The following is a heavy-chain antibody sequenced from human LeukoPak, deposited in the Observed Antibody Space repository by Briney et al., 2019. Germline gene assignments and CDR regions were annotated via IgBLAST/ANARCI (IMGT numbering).Heavy chain of an antibody. Sequence: GGSLRLSCAASGFTFSSYWVHWVRQAPGKGLVWVSRINSDGSSTSYADSVKGRFTISRDNAKNTLYLQMNSLRAEDTAVYYCARDQVSSGWYGGGIDYWGQGTLVTVSS. CDR2: INSDGSST. CDR3: ARDQVSSGWYGGGIDY. J-gene: IGHJ4*02. CDR1: GFTFSSYW. D-gene: IGHD6-19*01. V-gene: IGHV3-74*01.